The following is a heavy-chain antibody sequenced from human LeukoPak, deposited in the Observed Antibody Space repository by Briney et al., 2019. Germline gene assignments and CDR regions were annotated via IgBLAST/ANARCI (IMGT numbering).Heavy chain of an antibody. V-gene: IGHV4-59*01. Sequence: SETLSLTRTVSGGSISSYYWSWIRQPPGKGLEWIGYIYYSGTTRYNPSLKSRLTISIDTSKNQFSLKLSSVTAADTAVYFCARGGGFTYGRQPFDCWGQGTLVTVSS. CDR1: GGSISSYY. D-gene: IGHD5-18*01. CDR3: ARGGGFTYGRQPFDC. J-gene: IGHJ4*02. CDR2: IYYSGTT.